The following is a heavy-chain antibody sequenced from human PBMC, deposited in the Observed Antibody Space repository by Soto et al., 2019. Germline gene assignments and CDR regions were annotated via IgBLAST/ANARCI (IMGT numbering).Heavy chain of an antibody. D-gene: IGHD6-6*01. J-gene: IGHJ5*02. V-gene: IGHV3-9*01. CDR3: AKGAYSSSWGWFDP. Sequence: GGSLRLSCAASGFTFDDYAMHWVRQAPGKGLEWVSGISWNSGSIGYADSVKGRFTISRDNAKNSLYLQMNSLRAEDTALYYCAKGAYSSSWGWFDPWGQGTLVTVSS. CDR2: ISWNSGSI. CDR1: GFTFDDYA.